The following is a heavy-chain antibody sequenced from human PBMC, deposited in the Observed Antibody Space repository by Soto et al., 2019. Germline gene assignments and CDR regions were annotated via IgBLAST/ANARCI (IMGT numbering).Heavy chain of an antibody. D-gene: IGHD3-9*01. Sequence: QVQLVQSGAEVKKPGSSVKVSCKASGGTFSIDTISWVRQAPGQGLEWMGRIIPMLGITNYAQKFKGRVTISADKSTSTAYMELRSLRSEDTAVYDCARLGIERDILTGPMFEYLGQGTLVTVSS. CDR1: GGTFSIDT. CDR2: IIPMLGIT. J-gene: IGHJ4*02. CDR3: ARLGIERDILTGPMFEY. V-gene: IGHV1-69*02.